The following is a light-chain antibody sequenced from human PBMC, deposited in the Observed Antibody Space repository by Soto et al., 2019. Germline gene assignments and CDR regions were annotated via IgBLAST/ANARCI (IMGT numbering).Light chain of an antibody. CDR3: QHYNNWPPWT. Sequence: EIVMTQSPATLSVSPGERATLSCRASQSVSSNLAWYQQKPGQAPRLLIYGASTRATSIPAMFSGSGSGTEFTLTISSLQSEDFAIYYCQHYNNWPPWTFGQGTKVEIK. CDR1: QSVSSN. CDR2: GAS. J-gene: IGKJ1*01. V-gene: IGKV3-15*01.